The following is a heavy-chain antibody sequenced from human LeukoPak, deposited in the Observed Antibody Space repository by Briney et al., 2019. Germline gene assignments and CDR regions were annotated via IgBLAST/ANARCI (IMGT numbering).Heavy chain of an antibody. Sequence: PGGPLRLSCAASGFTFSSYEMNWVRQAPGKGLEWVSYISSSGSTIYYADSVKGRFTISRDNAKNSLYLQMNSLRAEDTAVYYCARDRAYSSSPTWFDPWGQGTLVTVSS. CDR1: GFTFSSYE. CDR3: ARDRAYSSSPTWFDP. J-gene: IGHJ5*02. CDR2: ISSSGSTI. V-gene: IGHV3-48*03. D-gene: IGHD6-13*01.